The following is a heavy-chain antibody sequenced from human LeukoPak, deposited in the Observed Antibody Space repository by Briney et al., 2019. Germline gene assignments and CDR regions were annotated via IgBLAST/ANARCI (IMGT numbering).Heavy chain of an antibody. CDR3: ARGRAATQYRWFDP. Sequence: ASVKVSCKAAGYTFTSYGISWVRQAPGQGLEWMGWISAYNGNTNYAQKLQGRVTMTTYTSTSTAYMELRSLRSDDTAVYYCARGRAATQYRWFDPWGQGTLVTVSS. CDR2: ISAYNGNT. CDR1: GYTFTSYG. D-gene: IGHD6-13*01. J-gene: IGHJ5*02. V-gene: IGHV1-18*01.